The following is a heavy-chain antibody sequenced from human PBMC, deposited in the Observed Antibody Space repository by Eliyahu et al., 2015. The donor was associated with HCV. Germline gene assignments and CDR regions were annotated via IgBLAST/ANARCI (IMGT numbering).Heavy chain of an antibody. CDR2: IYYSGST. J-gene: IGHJ4*02. CDR1: GXSISSSSYY. D-gene: IGHD3-22*01. CDR3: ARHSVREHYYDSSGYQG. V-gene: IGHV4-39*01. Sequence: QLQLQESXPGLVKPSETLSLTCTVSGXSISSSSYYWXWIRQPPGKGLEWIGSIYYSGSTYYNPSLKSRVTISVDTSKNQFPLKLSSVTAADTAVYYCARHSVREHYYDSSGYQGWGQGTLVTVSS.